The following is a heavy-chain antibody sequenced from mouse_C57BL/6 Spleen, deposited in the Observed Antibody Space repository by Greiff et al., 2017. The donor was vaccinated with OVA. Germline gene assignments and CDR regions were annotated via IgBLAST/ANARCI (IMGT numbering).Heavy chain of an antibody. CDR1: GYTFTSYW. CDR2: IYPSDSET. J-gene: IGHJ3*01. CDR3: ARLNYGNYEGWFAY. D-gene: IGHD2-1*01. Sequence: QVQLQQPGAELVRPGSSVKLSCKASGYTFTSYWMDWVKQRPGQGLEWIGNIYPSDSETHYNQKFKDKATLTVDKSSSTAYMQLSSLTSEDSAVDYCARLNYGNYEGWFAYWGQGTLVTVSA. V-gene: IGHV1-61*01.